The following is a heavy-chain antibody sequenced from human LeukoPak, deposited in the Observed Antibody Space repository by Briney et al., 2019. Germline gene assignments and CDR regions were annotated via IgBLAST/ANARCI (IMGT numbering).Heavy chain of an antibody. J-gene: IGHJ6*02. CDR2: ISYDGSNK. V-gene: IGHV3-30*04. CDR3: ARDRIVVVPAAMRDWVGRDYYYYGMDV. Sequence: GGSLRLSCAASGFTFSSYAMHWVRQAPGKGLEWVAVISYDGSNKYYADSVKGRFTISRDNSKNTLYLQMNSLRAEDTAVYYCARDRIVVVPAAMRDWVGRDYYYYGMDVRGQGTTVTVSS. CDR1: GFTFSSYA. D-gene: IGHD2-2*01.